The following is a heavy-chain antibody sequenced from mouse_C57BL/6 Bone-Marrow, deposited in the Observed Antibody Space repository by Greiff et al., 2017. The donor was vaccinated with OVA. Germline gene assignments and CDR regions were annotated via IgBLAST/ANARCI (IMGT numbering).Heavy chain of an antibody. Sequence: EVHLVESGGGLVKPGGSLKLSCAASGFTFSSYAMSWVRQTPEKRLEWVATISDGGSYTYYPDNVKGRFTISRDNAKNNLYLQMSHLKSEDTAMYYCARGPAQATFYYAMDYWGQGTSVTVSS. V-gene: IGHV5-4*01. J-gene: IGHJ4*01. CDR3: ARGPAQATFYYAMDY. D-gene: IGHD3-2*02. CDR2: ISDGGSYT. CDR1: GFTFSSYA.